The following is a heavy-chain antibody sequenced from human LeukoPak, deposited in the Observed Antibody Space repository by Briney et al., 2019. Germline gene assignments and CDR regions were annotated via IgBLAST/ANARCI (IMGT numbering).Heavy chain of an antibody. CDR2: ISYDGSNK. J-gene: IGHJ4*02. CDR1: GFTFISYA. V-gene: IGHV3-30-3*01. Sequence: GGSLRLSCAASGFTFISYALHWVRQAPGKGLEWVAVISYDGSNKYYADSVKGRFTISRDNSKNTLSLQMNSLRAEDTALYCCARVRTAWYEGTFDSWGQGTLVTVSS. D-gene: IGHD6-13*01. CDR3: ARVRTAWYEGTFDS.